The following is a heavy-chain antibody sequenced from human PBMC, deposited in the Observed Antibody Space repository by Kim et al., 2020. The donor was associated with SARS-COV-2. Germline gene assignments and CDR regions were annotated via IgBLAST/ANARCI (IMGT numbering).Heavy chain of an antibody. CDR2: IHHSGTT. V-gene: IGHV4-31*03. CDR3: ARARPADRTAPSYGLDV. CDR1: GGSFNSGDYY. Sequence: SETLSLTCTVSGGSFNSGDYYWTWIRQHPGEGLEWIGSIHHSGTTYYNPSLESRVVISLNTSKKQFSLTVRSVTAADTAFYYCARARPADRTAPSYGLDV. D-gene: IGHD3-16*02. J-gene: IGHJ6*01.